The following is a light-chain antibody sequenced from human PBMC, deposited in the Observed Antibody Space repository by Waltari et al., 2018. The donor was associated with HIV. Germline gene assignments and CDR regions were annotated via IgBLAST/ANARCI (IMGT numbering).Light chain of an antibody. CDR1: QSVRSSY. J-gene: IGKJ1*01. CDR3: QQYGSSPTWT. Sequence: EIVLTQSPGTLSLSPGERATLSCRASQSVRSSYLAWDQRKPGQAPRLLIYGASSRATGIPDRFSCSGSGTDFTLTISRLEPEDFAMYFCQQYGSSPTWTFGQGTKVEIK. V-gene: IGKV3-20*01. CDR2: GAS.